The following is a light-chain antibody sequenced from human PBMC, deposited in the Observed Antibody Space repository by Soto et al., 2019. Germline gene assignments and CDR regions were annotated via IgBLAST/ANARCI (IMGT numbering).Light chain of an antibody. CDR1: QSISSW. CDR3: QQYNSYLYT. Sequence: DIQMTQSPSTLSASVGDRVTITCRASQSISSWLAWYQQKPGKAPKLLIYDASSLESGVPSRFSGSGSGTEFPLTISSLQPDDFAPYYCQQYNSYLYTFGQGTKLEIK. CDR2: DAS. V-gene: IGKV1-5*01. J-gene: IGKJ2*01.